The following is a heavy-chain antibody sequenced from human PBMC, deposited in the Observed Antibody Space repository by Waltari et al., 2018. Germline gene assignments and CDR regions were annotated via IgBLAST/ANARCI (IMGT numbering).Heavy chain of an antibody. V-gene: IGHV3-74*01. CDR3: IKARGTATRDAFDI. J-gene: IGHJ3*02. CDR1: GFVFSGYW. D-gene: IGHD4-17*01. CDR2: IDSGGGTT. Sequence: EMQLLESGGGLVRPGGSLRLSCEASGFVFSGYWMDWVRQTPGKGLMWGARIDSGGGTTTYAESVQGRFTISRDNAKNTLLLQMDSLRVEDTAMYYCIKARGTATRDAFDIWGQGTIVIVSP.